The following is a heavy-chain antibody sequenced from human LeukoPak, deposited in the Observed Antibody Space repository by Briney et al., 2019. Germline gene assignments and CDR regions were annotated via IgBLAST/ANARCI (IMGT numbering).Heavy chain of an antibody. V-gene: IGHV3-69-1*01. Sequence: PGGSLRLSCTASGLTFAERAMSWFRQAPGKGLEWVSYISSSSTIYYADSVKGRFTISRDNAKNSLYLQMNSLRDEDTAVYYCARGPGWFDPWGQGTLVTVSS. CDR3: ARGPGWFDP. CDR2: ISSSSTI. CDR1: GLTFAERA. J-gene: IGHJ5*02.